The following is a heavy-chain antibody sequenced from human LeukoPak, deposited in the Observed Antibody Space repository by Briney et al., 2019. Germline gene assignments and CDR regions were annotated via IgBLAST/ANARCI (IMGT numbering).Heavy chain of an antibody. CDR3: ARVKESGSDSSFDY. CDR2: ISAYNGNT. Sequence: ASVKVSCKASGYTFTSYGISWVRQAPGQGLEWMGWISAYNGNTNYARKLQGRVTMTTDTSTSTAYMELSSLRSEDTAVYYCARVKESGSDSSFDYWGQGTLVTVSS. D-gene: IGHD1-26*01. CDR1: GYTFTSYG. V-gene: IGHV1-18*01. J-gene: IGHJ4*02.